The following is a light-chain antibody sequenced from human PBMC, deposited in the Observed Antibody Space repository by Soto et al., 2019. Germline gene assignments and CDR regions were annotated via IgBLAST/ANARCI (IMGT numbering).Light chain of an antibody. CDR1: QSSSGY. Sequence: EVVLTQSPATLSLSPGERATLSCRASQSSSGYLAWYQQKPGQAPRLLIYDTSNRATGIPARFSGSGSGTDFTLTISSLEPEDFAVYYCQQCVLWPPLTFGGGTKVAIK. J-gene: IGKJ4*01. V-gene: IGKV3-11*01. CDR2: DTS. CDR3: QQCVLWPPLT.